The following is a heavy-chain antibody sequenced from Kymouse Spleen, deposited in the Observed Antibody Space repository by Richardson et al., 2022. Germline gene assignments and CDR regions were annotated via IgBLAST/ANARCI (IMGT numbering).Heavy chain of an antibody. V-gene: IGHV3-48*02. Sequence: EVQLVESGGGLVQPGGSLRLSCAASGFTFSSYSMNWVRQAPGKGLEWVSYISSSSSTIYYADSVKGRFTISRDNAKNSLYLQMNSLRDEDTAVYYCARVMITFGGVIAPFDYWGQGTLVTVSS. J-gene: IGHJ4*02. CDR1: GFTFSSYS. CDR3: ARVMITFGGVIAPFDY. D-gene: IGHD3-16*02. CDR2: ISSSSSTI.